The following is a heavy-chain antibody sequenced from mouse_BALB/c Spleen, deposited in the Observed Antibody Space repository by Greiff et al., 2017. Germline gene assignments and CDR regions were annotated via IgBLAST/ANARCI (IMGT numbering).Heavy chain of an antibody. J-gene: IGHJ4*01. CDR1: GYTFTSYW. D-gene: IGHD2-1*01. CDR2: IYPSDSYT. CDR3: TTYGNYPYAMDY. Sequence: QVQLKQPGAELVRPGASVKLSCKASGYTFTSYWINWVKQRPGQGLEWIGNIYPSDSYTNYNQKFKDKATLTVDKSSSTAYMQLSSPTSEDSAVYYCTTYGNYPYAMDYWGQGTSVTVSS. V-gene: IGHV1-69*02.